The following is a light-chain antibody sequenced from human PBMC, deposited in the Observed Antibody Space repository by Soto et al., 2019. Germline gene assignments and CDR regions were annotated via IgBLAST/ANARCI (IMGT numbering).Light chain of an antibody. CDR3: QQYNNWPPVIT. V-gene: IGKV3-15*01. CDR1: QSVSSN. Sequence: EIVMTQSPATLSVSPGERATLSCRASQSVSSNLAWYQQKPGQAPRLLIYGASTRATGIPAKFSGSGSGTEFTLTISSLPSEDFAVYYCQQYNNWPPVITFGQGTRLEIK. CDR2: GAS. J-gene: IGKJ5*01.